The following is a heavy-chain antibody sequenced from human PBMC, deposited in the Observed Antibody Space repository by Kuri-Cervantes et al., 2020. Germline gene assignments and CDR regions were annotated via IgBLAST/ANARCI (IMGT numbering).Heavy chain of an antibody. CDR1: GFTSSSYG. J-gene: IGHJ4*02. CDR2: VSDDGSNR. CDR3: AKGSGDY. V-gene: IGHV3-30*12. Sequence: GGSLRLSCAASGFTSSSYGMHWVRQAPGKGLEWVAVVSDDGSNRIYADSVKGRFTISRDNSKNTLYLQMNSLSAEDTAVYYCAKGSGDYWGQGTLVTVSS. D-gene: IGHD2-15*01.